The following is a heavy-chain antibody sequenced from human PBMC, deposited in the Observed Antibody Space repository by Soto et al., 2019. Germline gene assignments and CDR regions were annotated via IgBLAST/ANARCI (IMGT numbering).Heavy chain of an antibody. CDR3: ARGQVVVVPAAIPIDYYYYMDV. J-gene: IGHJ6*03. V-gene: IGHV1-8*01. CDR2: MNPNSGNT. Sequence: ASVKVSCKASGYTFTSYDINWVRQATGQGLEWMGWMNPNSGNTGYAQKFQGRVTMTRNTSISTAYMELSSLGSEDTAVYYCARGQVVVVPAAIPIDYYYYMDVWGKGTTVTVSS. D-gene: IGHD2-2*01. CDR1: GYTFTSYD.